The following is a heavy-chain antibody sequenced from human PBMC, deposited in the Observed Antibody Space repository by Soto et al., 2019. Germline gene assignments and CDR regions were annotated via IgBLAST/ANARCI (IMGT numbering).Heavy chain of an antibody. CDR2: IIPIFGTT. CDR1: GGTFSNYA. J-gene: IGHJ5*02. Sequence: QVHLVQSGAEVKKPGSSVNVSCKASGGTFSNYAITWVRQAPGQGLEWVGRIIPIFGTTNVAQKFQGRVTITADESTTTAYMELSGLRSDDTAVYYCAKDGGADGYFGNGLDPWGQGTLVTVSS. CDR3: AKDGGADGYFGNGLDP. D-gene: IGHD5-12*01. V-gene: IGHV1-69*15.